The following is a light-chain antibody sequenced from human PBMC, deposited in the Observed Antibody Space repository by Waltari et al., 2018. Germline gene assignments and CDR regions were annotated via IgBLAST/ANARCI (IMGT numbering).Light chain of an antibody. CDR3: SSYISSSTLEL. Sequence: QSALTQPASVSGSPGQSITISCTGTSSDVGGYHYVSWYQQHPGKAPKLMIYDVSKRPAGVSNRFSGSKSGNTASLTISGLQAEDEADYYCSSYISSSTLELFGGGTSLTVL. V-gene: IGLV2-14*03. CDR1: SSDVGGYHY. CDR2: DVS. J-gene: IGLJ2*01.